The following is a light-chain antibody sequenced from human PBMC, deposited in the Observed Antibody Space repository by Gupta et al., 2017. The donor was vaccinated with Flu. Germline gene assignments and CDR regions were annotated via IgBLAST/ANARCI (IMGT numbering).Light chain of an antibody. Sequence: VNPGEPASISCRSSQSLLHSTGYNDLEWYLQKPGQSPRLLIYWGSTRASGVPDRFSGSVSGTDFTLKISRVEAEDVGVYYCMQALQAPRTFGQGTKVEIK. CDR3: MQALQAPRT. CDR1: QSLLHSTGYND. CDR2: WGS. J-gene: IGKJ1*01. V-gene: IGKV2-28*01.